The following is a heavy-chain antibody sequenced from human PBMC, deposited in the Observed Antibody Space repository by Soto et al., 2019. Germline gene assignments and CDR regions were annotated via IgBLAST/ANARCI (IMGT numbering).Heavy chain of an antibody. J-gene: IGHJ4*02. CDR2: IYHSGST. CDR3: ARTVSPATFYDADADYER. Sequence: GSLRLSCASSVFTFSSYSMNCVRQAPGKWLEWIGHIYHSGSTYQNPSLKSRLTISITPSKKQFSLNLISVTAADTAVYYCARTVSPATFYDADADYERWGRGTLFTVSS. V-gene: IGHV4-59*12. D-gene: IGHD3-16*01. CDR1: VFTFSSYS.